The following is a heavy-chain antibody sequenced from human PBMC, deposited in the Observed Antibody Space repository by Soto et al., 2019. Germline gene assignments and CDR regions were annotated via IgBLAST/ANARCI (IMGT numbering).Heavy chain of an antibody. CDR2: IGTAGDT. Sequence: EVQLVESGGGLVQPGGSLRLSCAASGFTFSSYDMHWVRQATGKGLEWVSAIGTAGDTYYPGSVKGRFTISRENTTSSLNLRMNSLGAGDTAVYSCARAGVGSPFDYWGQGTLVTVS. J-gene: IGHJ4*02. CDR1: GFTFSSYD. CDR3: ARAGVGSPFDY. D-gene: IGHD3-16*01. V-gene: IGHV3-13*01.